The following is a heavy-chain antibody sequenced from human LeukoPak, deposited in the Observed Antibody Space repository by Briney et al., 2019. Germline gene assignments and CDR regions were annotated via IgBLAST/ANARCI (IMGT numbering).Heavy chain of an antibody. CDR1: GFTFSNFA. J-gene: IGHJ4*02. V-gene: IGHV3-33*06. CDR3: AKDSGITGIQRPFGY. CDR2: TWFDGSSE. Sequence: GGSLRLSCATSGFTFSNFAMHWVRQTPGKGLEWVALTWFDGSSEYYADSVKGRFTISRDNSKNTLHLQMSSLRAEDTAIYFCAKDSGITGIQRPFGYWGQGTLVTVSS. D-gene: IGHD1-20*01.